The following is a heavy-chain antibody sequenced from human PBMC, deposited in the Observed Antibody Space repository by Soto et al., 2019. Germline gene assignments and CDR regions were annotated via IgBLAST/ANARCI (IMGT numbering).Heavy chain of an antibody. Sequence: QVQLVESGGGVVQPGRSLRLSCAASGFTFSSYGMHWVRQAPGKGLEWVAVIWYDGSNKYYADSVKGRFTISRDNSKNTLYLQMNSLRAEDTAVYYCARHRGGSMVQGNWFDPWGQGTLVTVSS. D-gene: IGHD3-10*01. V-gene: IGHV3-33*01. CDR2: IWYDGSNK. CDR1: GFTFSSYG. J-gene: IGHJ5*02. CDR3: ARHRGGSMVQGNWFDP.